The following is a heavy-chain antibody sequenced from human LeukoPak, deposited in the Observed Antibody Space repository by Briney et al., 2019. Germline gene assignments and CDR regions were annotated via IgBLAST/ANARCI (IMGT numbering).Heavy chain of an antibody. D-gene: IGHD4-17*01. CDR3: AKEGYGALDC. V-gene: IGHV3-30*02. J-gene: IGHJ4*02. CDR2: IQHDGNNK. Sequence: GGSLRLSCAASGFSFNSYGMHWVRQAPGKGLEWVTFIQHDGNNKYCADSVKGRSTISRDNSKNTLYLQMSSLRAEDTAVYYCAKEGYGALDCWGQGTLVTVSS. CDR1: GFSFNSYG.